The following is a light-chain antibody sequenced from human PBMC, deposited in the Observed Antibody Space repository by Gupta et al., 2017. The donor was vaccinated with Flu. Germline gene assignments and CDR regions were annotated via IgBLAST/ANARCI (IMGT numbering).Light chain of an antibody. J-gene: IGLJ2*01. CDR2: DVT. Sequence: QSALTQPRSVSGSPGQSVIISCTGTSSDAGGYYYVSWYQQHPGKAPKLIIYDVTKRPSGVPDRFSGSKSGNTASLAISGLQAEDEDDYYCCSYAGSPYVVLGGGTKLTVL. CDR3: CSYAGSPYVV. V-gene: IGLV2-11*01. CDR1: SSDAGGYYY.